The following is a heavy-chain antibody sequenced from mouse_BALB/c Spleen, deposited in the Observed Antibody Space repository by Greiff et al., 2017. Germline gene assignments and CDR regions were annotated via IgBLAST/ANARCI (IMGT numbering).Heavy chain of an antibody. CDR2: IWSGGST. CDR1: GFSLTSYG. Sequence: QVQLKESGPGLVQPSQSLSITCTVSGFSLTSYGVHWVRQSPGKGLEWLGVIWSGGSTDNNAAFISRLSISKDNSKSQVFFKMNSLQANDTAIYYCARNRVWPSCAMDYWGQGTSVTVSS. V-gene: IGHV2-2*02. CDR3: ARNRVWPSCAMDY. D-gene: IGHD2-10*02. J-gene: IGHJ4*01.